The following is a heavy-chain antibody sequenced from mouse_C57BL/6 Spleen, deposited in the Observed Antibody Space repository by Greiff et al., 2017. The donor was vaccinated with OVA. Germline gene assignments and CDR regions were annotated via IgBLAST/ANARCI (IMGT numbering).Heavy chain of an antibody. Sequence: VKLMESGPGLVAPSQSLSITCTVSGFSLTSYAISWVRQPPGKGLEWLGVIWTGGGTNYNSALKSRLSISKDNSKSQVFLKMNSLQTDDTARYYCARENHYYGSFYFDYWGQGTTLTVSS. V-gene: IGHV2-9-1*01. D-gene: IGHD1-1*01. CDR2: IWTGGGT. CDR3: ARENHYYGSFYFDY. J-gene: IGHJ2*01. CDR1: GFSLTSYA.